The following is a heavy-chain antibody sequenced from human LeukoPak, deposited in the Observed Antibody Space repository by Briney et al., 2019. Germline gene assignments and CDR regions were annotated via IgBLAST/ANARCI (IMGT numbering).Heavy chain of an antibody. D-gene: IGHD6-19*01. V-gene: IGHV4-31*03. J-gene: IGHJ4*02. CDR3: ARDLLAVAGSVTTY. CDR2: IYYSGST. CDR1: GGSISSGGYY. Sequence: SETLSLTCTVSGGSISSGGYYWSWIRQHPGKGLEWIGYIYYSGSTHYNPSLKSRVTISVDTSKNQFSLKLSSVTAADTAVYYCARDLLAVAGSVTTYWGQGTLVTVSS.